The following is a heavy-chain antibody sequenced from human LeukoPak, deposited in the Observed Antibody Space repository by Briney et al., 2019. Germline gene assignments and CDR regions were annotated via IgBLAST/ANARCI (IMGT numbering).Heavy chain of an antibody. CDR3: ARVYGGGSYYSDY. Sequence: GSLRLSCAASGFTFSNYWMSWVRQAPGKGLEWVANIKQDGSEKYYVDSVKGRFTISRDNAKNSLYLQMNSLRVEDTAVYYCARVYGGGSYYSDYWGQGTLVTVSS. CDR1: GFTFSNYW. D-gene: IGHD1-26*01. J-gene: IGHJ4*02. CDR2: IKQDGSEK. V-gene: IGHV3-7*01.